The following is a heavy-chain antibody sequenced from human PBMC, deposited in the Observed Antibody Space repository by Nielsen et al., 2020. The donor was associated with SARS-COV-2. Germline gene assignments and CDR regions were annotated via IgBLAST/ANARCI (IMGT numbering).Heavy chain of an antibody. J-gene: IGHJ4*02. D-gene: IGHD1-26*01. CDR1: GGSISSSSYY. Sequence: GSLRLSCTVSGGSISSSSYYWGWIRQPPGKGLEWIGEINHSGSTNYNPSLKSRVTISVDTSMNQFSLKLSSVTAADTAVYYCARVDSGSYNVYMIYWGQGTLVTVSS. CDR2: INHSGST. V-gene: IGHV4-39*07. CDR3: ARVDSGSYNVYMIY.